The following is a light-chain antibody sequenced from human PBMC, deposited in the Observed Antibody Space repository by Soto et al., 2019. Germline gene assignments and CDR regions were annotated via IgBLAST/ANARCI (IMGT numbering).Light chain of an antibody. V-gene: IGLV1-40*01. CDR3: QSYDSSLSGSV. CDR1: SSNIGAGYD. J-gene: IGLJ7*01. Sequence: QSVLTQPPSVSGAPGQRVTISCTGSSSNIGAGYDVHWYQKLPGTAPKLLIYGNSNRPSGVPDRFSGSKSGTSASLAITGLQADDEADYYCQSYDSSLSGSVFGGGTQLTVL. CDR2: GNS.